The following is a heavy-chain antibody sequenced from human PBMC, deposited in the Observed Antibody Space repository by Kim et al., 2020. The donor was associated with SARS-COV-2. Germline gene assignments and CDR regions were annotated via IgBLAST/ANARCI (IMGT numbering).Heavy chain of an antibody. V-gene: IGHV3-7*03. CDR1: GFTFSSYW. J-gene: IGHJ6*02. CDR3: ARPYGSGTHYYYYGMDV. Sequence: GGSLRLSCAASGFTFSSYWMSWVRQAPGKGLEWVANIKQDGSAKYYVDSVKGRFTISRDNAKNSLYLQMNSLRAEDTAVYYCARPYGSGTHYYYYGMDVWGQGTTVTVSS. CDR2: IKQDGSAK. D-gene: IGHD3-10*01.